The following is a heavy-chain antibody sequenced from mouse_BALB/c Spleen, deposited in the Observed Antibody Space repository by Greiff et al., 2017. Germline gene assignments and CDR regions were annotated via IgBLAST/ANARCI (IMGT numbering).Heavy chain of an antibody. Sequence: EVKLMESGGGLVKPGGSLKLSCAASGFTFSSYAMSWVRQSPEKRLEWVAEISSGGSYTYYPDTVTGRFTISRDNAKNTLYLEMSSLRSEDTAMYYCARGPYGNYGAWFAYWGQGTLVTVSA. D-gene: IGHD2-10*02. V-gene: IGHV5-9-4*01. CDR2: ISSGGSYT. CDR3: ARGPYGNYGAWFAY. J-gene: IGHJ3*01. CDR1: GFTFSSYA.